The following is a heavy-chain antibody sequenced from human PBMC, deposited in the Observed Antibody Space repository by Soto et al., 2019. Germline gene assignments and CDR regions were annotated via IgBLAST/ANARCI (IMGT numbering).Heavy chain of an antibody. D-gene: IGHD2-2*01. J-gene: IGHJ4*02. CDR2: IDPSDSYV. CDR1: GYSFTAYW. CDR3: TRRASSSFYHFDF. V-gene: IGHV5-10-1*01. Sequence: GESLKISCQASGYSFTAYWITWVRQMPGKGLEWMATIDPSDSYVDYSPSFRGHVTFSVDRSITTVYLQWNSLKASDSAMYFCTRRASSSFYHFDFWGQGVLVTVSS.